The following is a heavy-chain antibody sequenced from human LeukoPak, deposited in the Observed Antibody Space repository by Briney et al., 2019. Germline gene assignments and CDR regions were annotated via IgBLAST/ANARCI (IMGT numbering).Heavy chain of an antibody. CDR2: IYYSGST. D-gene: IGHD3-22*01. CDR3: ARQRYDSSGDWINWFDP. CDR1: GGSISSSSYY. Sequence: PSETLSLTCTVSGGSISSSSYYWGWIRQPPGKGLEWIGSIYYSGSTYYNPSLKSRVTISVDTSKNQFSLKLSSVTAADTAVYYCARQRYDSSGDWINWFDPWGQGTLVTVSS. V-gene: IGHV4-39*01. J-gene: IGHJ5*02.